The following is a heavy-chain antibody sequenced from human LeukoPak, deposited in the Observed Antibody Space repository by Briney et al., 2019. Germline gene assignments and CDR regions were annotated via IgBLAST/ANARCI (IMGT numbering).Heavy chain of an antibody. D-gene: IGHD6-13*01. CDR1: GYTFTGYY. CDR2: INPNSGGT. J-gene: IGHJ4*02. Sequence: GASVKVSCRASGYTFTGYYMHWVRQAPGQGLEWMGWINPNSGGTNYAQKFQGRVTMTRDTSISTAYMELSRLRSDDTAVYYCARGGSSWRIRSFDYWGQGTLVTVSS. V-gene: IGHV1-2*02. CDR3: ARGGSSWRIRSFDY.